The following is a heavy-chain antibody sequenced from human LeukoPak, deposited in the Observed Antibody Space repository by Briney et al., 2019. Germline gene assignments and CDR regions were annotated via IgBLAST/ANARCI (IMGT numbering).Heavy chain of an antibody. D-gene: IGHD3-3*01. Sequence: PGGSLRLSCAASGFTFSSYGMHWVRQAPGKGLEWVAFIRYDGSNKYYADSVKGRFTISRDNSKNTLYLQMNSLRAEDTAVYYCAKETPSLRFLEWLLKDYWGQGTLVTASS. CDR3: AKETPSLRFLEWLLKDY. CDR1: GFTFSSYG. CDR2: IRYDGSNK. J-gene: IGHJ4*02. V-gene: IGHV3-30*02.